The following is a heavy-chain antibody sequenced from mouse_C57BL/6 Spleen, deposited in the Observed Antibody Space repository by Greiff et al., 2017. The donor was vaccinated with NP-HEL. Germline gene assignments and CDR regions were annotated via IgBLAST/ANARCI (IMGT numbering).Heavy chain of an antibody. J-gene: IGHJ2*01. CDR3: ARGYYGNYVGY. CDR2: ISSGSSTI. CDR1: GFTFSDYG. D-gene: IGHD2-1*01. V-gene: IGHV5-17*01. Sequence: EVMLVESGGGLVKPGGSLKLSCAASGFTFSDYGMHWVRQAPEKGLEWVAYISSGSSTIYYADTVKGRFTISRDNAKNTLFLQLTSLRSEDTAMYYCARGYYGNYVGYWGQGTTLTVSS.